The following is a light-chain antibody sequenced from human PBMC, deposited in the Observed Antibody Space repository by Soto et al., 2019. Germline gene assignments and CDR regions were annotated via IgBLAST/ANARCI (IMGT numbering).Light chain of an antibody. J-gene: IGLJ3*02. V-gene: IGLV2-23*02. Sequence: QLVLTQPASVSGSPGQSITISCTGTSSDVGSYNLVSWYQQHPGKAPKLMIYEVTKRPSGVSNRFSGSKSGNTASLTISGLQAEDDADYYCCSYAGRSTLTVFGGGTKLTVL. CDR1: SSDVGSYNL. CDR3: CSYAGRSTLTV. CDR2: EVT.